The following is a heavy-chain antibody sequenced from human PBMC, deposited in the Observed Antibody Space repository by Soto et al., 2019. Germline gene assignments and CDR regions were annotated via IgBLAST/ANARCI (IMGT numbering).Heavy chain of an antibody. V-gene: IGHV3-23*01. CDR1: GFTFSSYA. CDR2: ISGSGGST. Sequence: GGSLRLSCAASGFTFSSYAMSWVRQAPGKGLEWVSAISGSGGSTYYADSVKGRFTISRDNSKNTLYLQMNSLRAEDTAVYYCATTYCSSTSCYFVDYWGQGTLVTVSS. CDR3: ATTYCSSTSCYFVDY. J-gene: IGHJ4*02. D-gene: IGHD2-2*01.